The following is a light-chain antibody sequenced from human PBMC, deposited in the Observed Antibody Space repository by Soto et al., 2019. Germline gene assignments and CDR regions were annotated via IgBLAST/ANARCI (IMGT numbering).Light chain of an antibody. CDR2: GAS. V-gene: IGKV3-15*01. J-gene: IGKJ1*01. CDR1: QSFSSN. CDR3: YQYDSSPWT. Sequence: EIVMTQSPATLSVSPGERATLSCRASQSFSSNLAWYQQKPGQAPRLLIYGASTRATDIPARFSGSESGTEFTLTISSLQSEDFAVYFCYQYDSSPWTFGQGTKVDIK.